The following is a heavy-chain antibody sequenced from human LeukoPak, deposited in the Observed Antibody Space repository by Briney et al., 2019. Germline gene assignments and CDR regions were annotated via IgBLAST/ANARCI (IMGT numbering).Heavy chain of an antibody. J-gene: IGHJ4*02. CDR1: GFTFSGSA. D-gene: IGHD1-26*01. V-gene: IGHV3-73*01. Sequence: GGSLRLSCAASGFTFSGSAMHWVRQASGKGLEWVGRIRSKANSYATAYAASVKGRFTISRDDSKSTAYLQMNSLKTEDTAVYYCTRLVSGTYYDYWGQGTLVTVSS. CDR2: IRSKANSYAT. CDR3: TRLVSGTYYDY.